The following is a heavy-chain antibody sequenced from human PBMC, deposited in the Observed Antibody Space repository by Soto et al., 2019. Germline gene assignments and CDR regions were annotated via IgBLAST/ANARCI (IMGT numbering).Heavy chain of an antibody. Sequence: SETLSLTCAVSGGSISSGGYSWSWIRQPPGKGLEWIGYIYHSGSTYYNPSLKSRVTISVDRSKNQFSLKLSSVTAADTAVYYCAKGSSGYNPRWFDPWGQGTLVTVSS. V-gene: IGHV4-30-2*01. J-gene: IGHJ5*02. CDR3: AKGSSGYNPRWFDP. CDR2: IYHSGST. D-gene: IGHD3-22*01. CDR1: GGSISSGGYS.